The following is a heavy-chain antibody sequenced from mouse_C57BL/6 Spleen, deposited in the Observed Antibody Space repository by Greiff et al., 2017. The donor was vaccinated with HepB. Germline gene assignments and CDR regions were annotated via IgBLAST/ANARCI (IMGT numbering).Heavy chain of an antibody. V-gene: IGHV5-4*01. CDR3: ARDKRDGTFDY. D-gene: IGHD2-1*01. CDR2: ISDGGSYT. Sequence: DVHLVESGGGLVKPGGSLKLSCAASGFTFSSYAMSWVRQTPEKRLEWVATISDGGSYTYYPDNVKGRFTISRDNAKNNLYLQMSHLKSEDTAMYYCARDKRDGTFDYWGQGTTLTVSS. J-gene: IGHJ2*01. CDR1: GFTFSSYA.